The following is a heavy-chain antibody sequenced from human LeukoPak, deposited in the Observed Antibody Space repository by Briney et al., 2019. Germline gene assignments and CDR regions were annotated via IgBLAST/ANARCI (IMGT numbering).Heavy chain of an antibody. J-gene: IGHJ6*03. D-gene: IGHD3-22*01. V-gene: IGHV3-23*01. Sequence: GGSLRLSSAASGFTFSSYAMSWVRQAPGKGLEWVSAISGSGGSTYYADSVKGRFTISRDNSKNTLYLQMNSLRAEDTAVYYCAKRARRVNYYYYYMDVWGKGTTVTVSS. CDR1: GFTFSSYA. CDR3: AKRARRVNYYYYYMDV. CDR2: ISGSGGST.